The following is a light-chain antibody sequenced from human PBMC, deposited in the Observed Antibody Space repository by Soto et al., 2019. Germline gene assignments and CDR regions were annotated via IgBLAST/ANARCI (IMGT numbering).Light chain of an antibody. CDR1: QSISSW. CDR2: DAS. J-gene: IGKJ1*01. V-gene: IGKV1-5*01. CDR3: QQYNSYPST. Sequence: DIQMTHSPSALSASLGCVCTITCRASQSISSWLAWYQQKPGKAPKLLIYDASSLESGVPSRFSGSGSGTEFTLTISSLQPDDFATYYCQQYNSYPSTFGQGTKVDIK.